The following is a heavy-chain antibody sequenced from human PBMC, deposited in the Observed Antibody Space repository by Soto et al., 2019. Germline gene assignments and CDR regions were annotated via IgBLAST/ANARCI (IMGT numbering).Heavy chain of an antibody. CDR3: ARGSPLRLQASVAYYYMDV. CDR2: IYYSGST. J-gene: IGHJ6*03. V-gene: IGHV4-59*01. Sequence: SETLSLTCTVSGGSISSYYWSWIRQPPGKGLEWIGYIYYSGSTNYNPSLKSRVTISVETSKNQFSLKLSSVTAADTAVYYCARGSPLRLQASVAYYYMDVWGKGTTVTVSS. D-gene: IGHD6-25*01. CDR1: GGSISSYY.